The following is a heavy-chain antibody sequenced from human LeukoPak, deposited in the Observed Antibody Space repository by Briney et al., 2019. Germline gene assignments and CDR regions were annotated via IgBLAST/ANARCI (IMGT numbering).Heavy chain of an antibody. V-gene: IGHV4-59*01. CDR2: IYYSGST. CDR1: GGSISSYY. J-gene: IGHJ6*03. Sequence: TSETLSLTGTVSGGSISSYYWSWIRQPPGKGLEWIGYIYYSGSTNYNPSLKSRVTISVDTSKNQFSLKLSSVTAADTAVYYCAKGPYYYMDVWGKGTTVTISS. CDR3: AKGPYYYMDV.